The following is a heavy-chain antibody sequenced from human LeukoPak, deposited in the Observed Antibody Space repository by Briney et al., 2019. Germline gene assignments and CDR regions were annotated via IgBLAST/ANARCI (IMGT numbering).Heavy chain of an antibody. Sequence: GGSLRLSCAASGFTFSSYSMNWVRQAPGKGLEWVSSISTGSSYIYYADSVKGRFTISRDNAKSSLYLQMNSLRAEDTAVYYCVRDHDWSFDLWGQGALVTVSS. CDR1: GFTFSSYS. CDR3: VRDHDWSFDL. CDR2: ISTGSSYI. J-gene: IGHJ4*02. V-gene: IGHV3-21*01. D-gene: IGHD1-1*01.